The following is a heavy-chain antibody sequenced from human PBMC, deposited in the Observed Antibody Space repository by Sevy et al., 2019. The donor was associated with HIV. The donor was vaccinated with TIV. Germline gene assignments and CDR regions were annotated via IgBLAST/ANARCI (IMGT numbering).Heavy chain of an antibody. CDR2: LSYDETVK. V-gene: IGHV3-30*18. J-gene: IGHJ4*02. Sequence: GGSLRLSCEVSGFTLDTYIMHWVRQAPGKGLEWVAGLSYDETVKYYGESVKGRFTISRDNCKNILFLQMNFLRVDDTAVYFCAKDPRLYGDYVEGFDYWGQGTLVTVSS. CDR3: AKDPRLYGDYVEGFDY. CDR1: GFTLDTYI. D-gene: IGHD4-17*01.